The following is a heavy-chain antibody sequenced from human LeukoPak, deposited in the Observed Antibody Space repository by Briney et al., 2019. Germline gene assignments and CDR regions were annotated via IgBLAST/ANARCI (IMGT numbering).Heavy chain of an antibody. CDR1: GGTFSSYA. D-gene: IGHD3-10*01. CDR2: IIPIFGTA. J-gene: IGHJ1*01. CDR3: ARGRLGSYNIEH. V-gene: IGHV1-69*13. Sequence: ASVKVSCKASGGTFSSYAISWVRQAPGQGLEWMGGIIPIFGTANYAQKFQGRVTITADESTSAAYMELSSLRSEDTAVYYCARGRLGSYNIEHWGQGTLVTVSS.